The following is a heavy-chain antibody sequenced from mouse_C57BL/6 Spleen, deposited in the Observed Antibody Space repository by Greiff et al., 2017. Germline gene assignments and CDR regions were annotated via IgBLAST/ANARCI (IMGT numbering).Heavy chain of an antibody. CDR2: IDPSDSYT. Sequence: VQLQQPGAELVMPGASVKMSCKASGYTFTSYWMHWVKQRPGQGLEWLGEIDPSDSYTNYNQKFKGKSTLTVDKSSSTAYMQLSSLTSEDSAVYYCARSYYYNCYFAYWGQGTTLTVSS. CDR3: ARSYYYNCYFAY. V-gene: IGHV1-69*01. D-gene: IGHD2-1*01. CDR1: GYTFTSYW. J-gene: IGHJ2*01.